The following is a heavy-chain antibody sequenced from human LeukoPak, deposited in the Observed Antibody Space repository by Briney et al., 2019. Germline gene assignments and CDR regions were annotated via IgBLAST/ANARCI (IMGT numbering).Heavy chain of an antibody. Sequence: PSESLSLTCTVSGGSISSSSYYWGWIRQPPGKGLEWIGSIYYSGSTYYNPSLKSRVTISVDTSKNQFSLKLSSVTAADTAVYYCARHTSHSSSWYSWFDPWGQGTLVTVSS. D-gene: IGHD6-13*01. CDR3: ARHTSHSSSWYSWFDP. CDR1: GGSISSSSYY. J-gene: IGHJ5*02. V-gene: IGHV4-39*07. CDR2: IYYSGST.